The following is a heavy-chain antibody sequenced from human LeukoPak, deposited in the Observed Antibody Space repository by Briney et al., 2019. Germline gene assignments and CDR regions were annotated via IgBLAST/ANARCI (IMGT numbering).Heavy chain of an antibody. CDR3: AREGSAPHYYYGMDV. J-gene: IGHJ6*02. Sequence: GGSLRLSCAASGFTFSSYSMNRVRQAPGKGLEWVSSISSSSSYIYYADSVKGRFTISRDNAKNSLYLQMNSLRAEDTAAYYCAREGSAPHYYYGMDVWGQGTTVTVSS. CDR2: ISSSSSYI. CDR1: GFTFSSYS. V-gene: IGHV3-21*01. D-gene: IGHD3-10*01.